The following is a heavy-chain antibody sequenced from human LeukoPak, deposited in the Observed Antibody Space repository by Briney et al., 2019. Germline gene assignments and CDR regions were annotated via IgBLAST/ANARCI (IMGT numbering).Heavy chain of an antibody. CDR1: GFTFSSYW. V-gene: IGHV3-7*02. Sequence: GGSLRLSCAASGFTFSSYWMSGVRQAPGKGLEWVANIKQDGSEKYYVDSVKGRFTISRDNAKNSMYLQMNSLRAEDTAVYYCATIEYRSSRTWYFDPWGRGTLVTVSS. CDR2: IKQDGSEK. CDR3: ATIEYRSSRTWYFDP. D-gene: IGHD6-13*01. J-gene: IGHJ2*01.